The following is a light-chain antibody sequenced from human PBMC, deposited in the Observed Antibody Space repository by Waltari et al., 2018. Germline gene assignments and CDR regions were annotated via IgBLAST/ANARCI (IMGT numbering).Light chain of an antibody. Sequence: SYELTQPPSVSVSPGQTASITCSGDILGNKYASWYPQKPGQSPLLVIYQDTNRPSGIPERFSGSKSGNAATLTISGTQAMDETDYYCQALGTGAWVFGGGTKLTVL. J-gene: IGLJ3*02. CDR2: QDT. CDR1: ILGNKY. CDR3: QALGTGAWV. V-gene: IGLV3-1*01.